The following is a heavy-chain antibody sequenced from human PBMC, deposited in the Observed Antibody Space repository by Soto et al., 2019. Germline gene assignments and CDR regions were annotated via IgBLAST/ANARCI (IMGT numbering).Heavy chain of an antibody. D-gene: IGHD3-22*01. Sequence: VGSLRLSCAASGFTFSIYAMTWVRQSPGKGLEWVSSMSRTGDNTYYADSVKGRFTISRDNSKDTLYLQMNSLRAEDTAIYYCAKDQSNSNPLYYFDFWGPGTLVTVSS. CDR2: MSRTGDNT. J-gene: IGHJ4*02. V-gene: IGHV3-23*01. CDR3: AKDQSNSNPLYYFDF. CDR1: GFTFSIYA.